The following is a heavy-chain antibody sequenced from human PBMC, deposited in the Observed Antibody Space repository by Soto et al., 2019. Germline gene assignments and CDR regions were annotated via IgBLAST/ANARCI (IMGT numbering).Heavy chain of an antibody. Sequence: QVQLVQSGAEVKKPGASVKVSCKASGYTFTSYGISWVRQAPGQGLEWMGWISAYNGNTNYAQKVQGRVTMTTDPSTSTAYMELRSLRSDDTAIYYCATDLPGGEDYHYGMDVWGQGTTVTVSS. CDR2: ISAYNGNT. CDR3: ATDLPGGEDYHYGMDV. D-gene: IGHD2-21*01. J-gene: IGHJ6*02. V-gene: IGHV1-18*04. CDR1: GYTFTSYG.